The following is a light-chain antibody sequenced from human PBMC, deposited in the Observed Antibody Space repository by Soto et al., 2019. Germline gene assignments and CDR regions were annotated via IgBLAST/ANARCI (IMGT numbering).Light chain of an antibody. Sequence: QSVLTQPPSASGSPGQSVAISCTGTSSDVGGYNYVSWYQQHPGKAPKLMIYEVNKRPSGVPDRFSGSKSGNTASLTVSGLQAEDEADYYCSSYTSRSLYVFGTGTKVTVL. J-gene: IGLJ1*01. CDR1: SSDVGGYNY. V-gene: IGLV2-8*01. CDR3: SSYTSRSLYV. CDR2: EVN.